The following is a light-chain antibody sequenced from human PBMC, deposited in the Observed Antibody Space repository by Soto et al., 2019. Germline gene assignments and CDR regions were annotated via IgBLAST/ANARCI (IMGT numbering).Light chain of an antibody. V-gene: IGKV1-39*01. Sequence: DIQMTQSPSSLSASVGDRVTITSPASQTISNYLNWYQQQPGKAPKLLIYAASSLQSGVPSRFSGSGSGAEFTLTISRLEPEDFASYYCQQHDTSLTWTFGQGTKVDIK. CDR1: QTISNY. J-gene: IGKJ1*01. CDR3: QQHDTSLTWT. CDR2: AAS.